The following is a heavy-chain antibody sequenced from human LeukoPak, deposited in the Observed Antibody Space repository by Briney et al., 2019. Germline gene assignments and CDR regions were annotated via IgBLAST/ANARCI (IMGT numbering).Heavy chain of an antibody. D-gene: IGHD4-23*01. Sequence: PGGSLRLSCAASGFTFDDYAMRWVRQAPGKGLEWVSGISWNSGSIGYADSVKGRFTISRDNAKNSLYLQMNSLRAEDTALYYCAKDGANSYYYYYGMDVWGQGTTVTVSS. CDR1: GFTFDDYA. V-gene: IGHV3-9*01. CDR3: AKDGANSYYYYYGMDV. CDR2: ISWNSGSI. J-gene: IGHJ6*02.